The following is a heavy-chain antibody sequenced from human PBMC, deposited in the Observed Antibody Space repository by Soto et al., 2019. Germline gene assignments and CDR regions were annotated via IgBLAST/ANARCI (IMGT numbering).Heavy chain of an antibody. J-gene: IGHJ4*02. V-gene: IGHV1-18*01. Sequence: GASVKVSCKASGYTFTSYGISWVRQAPGQGLEWMGWISAYNGNTNYAQKLQGRVTMTTDTSTSTAYMELRSLRSDDTAVYYCAREGHYDFWSGSSGLYDYWGQGTLVTVSS. D-gene: IGHD3-3*01. CDR1: GYTFTSYG. CDR3: AREGHYDFWSGSSGLYDY. CDR2: ISAYNGNT.